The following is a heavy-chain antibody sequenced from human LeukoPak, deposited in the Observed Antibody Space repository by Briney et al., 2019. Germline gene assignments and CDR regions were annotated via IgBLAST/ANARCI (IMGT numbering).Heavy chain of an antibody. J-gene: IGHJ4*02. CDR3: ARGGYDFWSGYSPRGYFDY. Sequence: GGSLRLSCAASEFTFSTYSMNWVRQAPGKGLEWVSTISSGSSYIYYADSVKGRFTISRDNAKNSLYLQMNSLRAEDTAVYYCARGGYDFWSGYSPRGYFDYWGQGTLVTVSS. V-gene: IGHV3-21*04. CDR1: EFTFSTYS. CDR2: ISSGSSYI. D-gene: IGHD3-3*01.